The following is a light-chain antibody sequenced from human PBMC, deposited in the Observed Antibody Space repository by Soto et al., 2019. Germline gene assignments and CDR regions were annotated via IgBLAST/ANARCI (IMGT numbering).Light chain of an antibody. V-gene: IGKV1-33*01. Sequence: DIQMTQSPSSLSASVGDRVTITCQAGQDISNSLNWYQHKPGKAPKLLIYDASSLQAGVPSRFSGHGSGTHFTFTISSLQPDDSGIYYCQQYDDLPITFGQGTRLEIK. J-gene: IGKJ5*01. CDR3: QQYDDLPIT. CDR1: QDISNS. CDR2: DAS.